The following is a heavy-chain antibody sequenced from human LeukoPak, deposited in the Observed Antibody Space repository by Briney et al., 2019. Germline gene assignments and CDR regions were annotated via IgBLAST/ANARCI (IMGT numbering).Heavy chain of an antibody. J-gene: IGHJ4*02. CDR3: ARDLEMAAHFDY. V-gene: IGHV1-2*02. CDR2: INPNSGGT. D-gene: IGHD5-24*01. Sequence: ASVKVSCKASGYTFTGYYMHWVRQAPGQGLEWMGWINPNSGGTNYAQKFQGRVTMTRDTSISTAYMELSRLRSDDTAVYYCARDLEMAAHFDYWGQGTMVTVSS. CDR1: GYTFTGYY.